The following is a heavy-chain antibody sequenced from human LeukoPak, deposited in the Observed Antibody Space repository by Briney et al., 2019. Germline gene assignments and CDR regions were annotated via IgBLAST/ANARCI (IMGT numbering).Heavy chain of an antibody. V-gene: IGHV3-7*01. CDR2: IKQDGSEK. D-gene: IGHD6-6*01. J-gene: IGHJ6*02. CDR1: GFTFSSYW. CDR3: ARSIAALYYYYYYGMDV. Sequence: PGGSLRLSCAASGFTFSSYWMSWVRQAPGKGLEWVANIKQDGSEKYYVDSVKGRFTISRDNAKNSLYLQMNSLRAEDTAVYYCARSIAALYYYYYYGMDVWGQGNTVTVSS.